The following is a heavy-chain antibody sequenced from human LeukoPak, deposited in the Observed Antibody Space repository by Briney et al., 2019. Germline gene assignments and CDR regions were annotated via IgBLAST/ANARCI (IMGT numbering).Heavy chain of an antibody. CDR1: GYTFTTYG. V-gene: IGHV1-18*01. J-gene: IGHJ3*02. CDR3: ARDLVCGVDSAPLDI. D-gene: IGHD3-3*01. CDR2: ISPYNGNT. Sequence: GASVKVSCKASGYTFTTYGFSWVRQAPGQGLEWMGWISPYNGNTNSAQKFQGRVTMTTDTSTSTAYMELRGLTSDDTALYYCARDLVCGVDSAPLDIWGQGTMVTVSS.